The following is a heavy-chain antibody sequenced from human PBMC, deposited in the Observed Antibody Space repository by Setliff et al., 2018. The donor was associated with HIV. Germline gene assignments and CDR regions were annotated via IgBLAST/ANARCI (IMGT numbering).Heavy chain of an antibody. CDR1: GFTFSNHW. CDR2: INYHGSDI. J-gene: IGHJ6*02. V-gene: IGHV3-74*01. D-gene: IGHD5-12*01. CDR3: ARGSGYDKGAYHYYYGMDV. Sequence: LRLSCVGSGFTFSNHWMQWVRQAPGKGLVWVSRINYHGSDISYADSVKGRFTISRDNTKNSLYLQMNSLRAEDTAVYYCARGSGYDKGAYHYYYGMDVWGQGTTVTVSS.